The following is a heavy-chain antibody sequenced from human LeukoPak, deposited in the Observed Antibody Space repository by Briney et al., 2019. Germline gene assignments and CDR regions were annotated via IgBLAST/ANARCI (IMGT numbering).Heavy chain of an antibody. Sequence: SETLSLTCTVSGYSISSGYYWSWIRQPPGKGLEWIGEINHSGSTNYNPSLKSRLTISVDTSKNQFSLKLSSVTAADTAVYYCASGVTYYFDYWGQGTLVTVSS. CDR1: GYSISSGYY. D-gene: IGHD2-21*02. V-gene: IGHV4-38-2*02. CDR2: INHSGST. CDR3: ASGVTYYFDY. J-gene: IGHJ4*02.